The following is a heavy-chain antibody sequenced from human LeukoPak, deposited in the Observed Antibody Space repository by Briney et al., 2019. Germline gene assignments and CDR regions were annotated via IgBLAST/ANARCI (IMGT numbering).Heavy chain of an antibody. CDR2: INHSGST. V-gene: IGHV4-61*10. J-gene: IGHJ6*03. D-gene: IGHD3-10*01. CDR3: ARLVYYYGSGSYYSYYYYYMDV. CDR1: GGSISSGSYY. Sequence: SETLSLTCTVSGGSISSGSYYWSWIRQPAGKGLEWIGEINHSGSTNYNPSLKSRVTISVDTSKNQFSLKLSSVTAADTAVYYCARLVYYYGSGSYYSYYYYYMDVWGKGTTVTISS.